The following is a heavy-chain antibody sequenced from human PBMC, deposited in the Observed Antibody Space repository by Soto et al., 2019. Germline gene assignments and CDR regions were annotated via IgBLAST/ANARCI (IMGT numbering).Heavy chain of an antibody. Sequence: TLSLTCTVSGGSISSYYWSWIRQPPGKGLEWIGYIYYSGSTNYNPSLKSRVTISVDASKNQFSLKLSSVTAADTAVYYCARGEDYGGNSEYFQHWGQGTLVTVSS. CDR3: ARGEDYGGNSEYFQH. J-gene: IGHJ1*01. CDR2: IYYSGST. CDR1: GGSISSYY. V-gene: IGHV4-59*01. D-gene: IGHD4-17*01.